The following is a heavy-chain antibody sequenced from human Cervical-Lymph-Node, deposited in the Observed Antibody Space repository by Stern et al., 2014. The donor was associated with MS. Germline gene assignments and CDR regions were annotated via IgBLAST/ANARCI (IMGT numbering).Heavy chain of an antibody. Sequence: VQLVQSGGGLVQPRGSLALSCAASGFTFSGTAMHSVRQASGKGLEWIGRIRNKANNYATVYVASLEGRFTISRDDSENTAYLQMSSLKTEDTAVYYCATMSAAGFSYWGQGTLVTVSS. CDR3: ATMSAAGFSY. D-gene: IGHD6-13*01. V-gene: IGHV3-73*01. CDR2: IRNKANNYAT. CDR1: GFTFSGTA. J-gene: IGHJ4*02.